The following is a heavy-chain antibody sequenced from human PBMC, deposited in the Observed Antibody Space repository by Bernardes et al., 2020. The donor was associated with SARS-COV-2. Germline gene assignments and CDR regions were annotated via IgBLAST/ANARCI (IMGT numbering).Heavy chain of an antibody. CDR1: GGSFTGYY. Sequence: SETLSLTCAVYGGSFTGYYWSWIRQSPEKGLEWIGAITHSGSTKYNPSLKSRVTISADSSKNQFSLKVASATAADTAVYYCARGPPGYYDSSGPDAFDIWGQGTVVTVSS. CDR2: ITHSGST. D-gene: IGHD3-22*01. CDR3: ARGPPGYYDSSGPDAFDI. V-gene: IGHV4-34*01. J-gene: IGHJ3*02.